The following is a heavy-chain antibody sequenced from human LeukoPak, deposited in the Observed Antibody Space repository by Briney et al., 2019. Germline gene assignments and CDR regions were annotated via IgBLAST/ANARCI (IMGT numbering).Heavy chain of an antibody. J-gene: IGHJ2*01. V-gene: IGHV4-61*02. CDR3: ASYIAARAYWYFDL. Sequence: SQTLSLTCTVSGGSISSGNYYWSWIRQPAGKGLEWIGRIYTSGSTNYNPSLKSRVTISVDTSKNQFSLKLSSVTAADTAVYYCASYIAARAYWYFDLWGRGTLVTVSS. CDR2: IYTSGST. D-gene: IGHD6-6*01. CDR1: GGSISSGNYY.